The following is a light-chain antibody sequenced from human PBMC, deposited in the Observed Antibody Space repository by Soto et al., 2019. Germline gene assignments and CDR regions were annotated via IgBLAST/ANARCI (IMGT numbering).Light chain of an antibody. CDR1: QSVGSN. CDR2: GAS. J-gene: IGKJ5*01. Sequence: EIVLTQSPATLSVSPGERATLSCRASQSVGSNLAWFQQKPGQAPRLLIYGASTRATGVPARFSGSGSGTDFTLTISSLQSEDFAVYYWQQYTNWPPITFGQGSRLEIK. CDR3: QQYTNWPPIT. V-gene: IGKV3-15*01.